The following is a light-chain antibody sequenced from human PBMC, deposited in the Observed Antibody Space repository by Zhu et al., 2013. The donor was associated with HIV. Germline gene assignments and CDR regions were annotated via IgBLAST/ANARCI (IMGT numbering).Light chain of an antibody. CDR2: EVS. Sequence: QSALTQPASVSGSPGQSITISCTGTSSDVGGYNYVSWYQQHPGKAPKVLIYEVSNRPSGVSNRFSGSKSGNAASLTISGLQAEDEAGYFCCSYAGSGTWVFGGGTKLTVL. J-gene: IGLJ3*02. CDR3: CSYAGSGTWV. CDR1: SSDVGGYNY. V-gene: IGLV2-23*02.